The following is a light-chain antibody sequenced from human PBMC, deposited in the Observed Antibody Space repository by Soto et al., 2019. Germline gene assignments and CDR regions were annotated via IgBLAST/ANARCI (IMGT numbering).Light chain of an antibody. CDR2: GAS. V-gene: IGKV3-15*01. CDR1: QSVGSN. J-gene: IGKJ2*01. Sequence: IVMTQSPATLSVSPGERATLSCRASQSVGSNLAWYQQKPGQAPRLLFYGASTRATGIPARFSGSGSGTEFSLTISSLQSEDFAVYYCQQRSNWPPYTFGQGTKLEIK. CDR3: QQRSNWPPYT.